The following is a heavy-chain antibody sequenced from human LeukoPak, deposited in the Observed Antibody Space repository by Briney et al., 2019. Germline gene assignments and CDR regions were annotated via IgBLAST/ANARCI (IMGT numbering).Heavy chain of an antibody. V-gene: IGHV4-34*01. Sequence: SETPSLTCAVYGGSFSGYYWSWIRQPPGKGLEWIGEINHSGSTNYNPSHKSRVTISVDTSKNQFSLKLSSVTAADTAVYYCARRLRRGRYSGYGSPPSYFDYWGQGTLVTVSS. CDR1: GGSFSGYY. CDR3: ARRLRRGRYSGYGSPPSYFDY. D-gene: IGHD5-12*01. J-gene: IGHJ4*02. CDR2: INHSGST.